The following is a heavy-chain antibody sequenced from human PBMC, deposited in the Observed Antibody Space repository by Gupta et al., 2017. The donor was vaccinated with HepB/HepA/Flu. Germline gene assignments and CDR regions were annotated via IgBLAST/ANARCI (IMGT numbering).Heavy chain of an antibody. CDR2: ISYDGINK. J-gene: IGHJ4*02. CDR1: GFTFSSYA. CDR3: ARGDYYDSSGSSY. D-gene: IGHD3-22*01. V-gene: IGHV3-30-3*01. Sequence: QVQLVESGGGVVQPGRSLRLSCAASGFTFSSYAMHWVRQAPGKGLEWVAVISYDGINKYYADSVKGRFTISRDNSKNTLYLQMNSLRAEDTAVYYCARGDYYDSSGSSYWGQGTLVTVSS.